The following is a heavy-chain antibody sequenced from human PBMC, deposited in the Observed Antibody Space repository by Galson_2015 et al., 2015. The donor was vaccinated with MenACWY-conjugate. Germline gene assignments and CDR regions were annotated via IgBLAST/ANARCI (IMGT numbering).Heavy chain of an antibody. J-gene: IGHJ4*02. CDR1: GFTFSSYG. D-gene: IGHD3-10*01. Sequence: SLRLSCAASGFTFSSYGMHWVRQAPGKGLEWVSGIRYDGSNKYYADSVKGRFTISRDNSKNTLYLQMNSLRAEDTAVYYCATDLEGPTVRGEFFTFDYWGQGTPVTASS. CDR2: IRYDGSNK. CDR3: ATDLEGPTVRGEFFTFDY. V-gene: IGHV3-33*01.